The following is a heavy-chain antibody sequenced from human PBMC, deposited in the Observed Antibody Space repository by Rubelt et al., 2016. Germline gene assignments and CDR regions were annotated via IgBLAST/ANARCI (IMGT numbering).Heavy chain of an antibody. V-gene: IGHV3-30*19. J-gene: IGHJ3*02. CDR3: ARGGYGSQETSEAFDI. Sequence: QVQLVESGGGVVQPGRSLRLSCAASGFTFSSYGMHWVRQAPGKGLEWVAIVAYDGTNEYYRDSVKGRFTISRDNSKNTVNLQMNGLRVEDTALYYCARGGYGSQETSEAFDIWGQGTTVTVSS. D-gene: IGHD4-17*01. CDR2: VAYDGTNE. CDR1: GFTFSSYG.